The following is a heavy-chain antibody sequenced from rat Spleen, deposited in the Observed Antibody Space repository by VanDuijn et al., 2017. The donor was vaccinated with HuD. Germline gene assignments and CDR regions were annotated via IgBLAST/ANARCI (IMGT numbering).Heavy chain of an antibody. V-gene: IGHV5S10*01. CDR1: GFTFSDYN. CDR3: TRLEPGYNSNWFAY. J-gene: IGHJ3*01. D-gene: IGHD1-4*01. CDR2: IIYDGTRA. Sequence: EVQLVESGGGLVQPGRSLKLSCAASGFTFSDYNMAWVRQAPKKGLEWVATIIYDGTRAHYRDSVKGRFTISRDNAKSTLYLQMNSLRSEDTATYYCTRLEPGYNSNWFAYWGKGTLVTVSS.